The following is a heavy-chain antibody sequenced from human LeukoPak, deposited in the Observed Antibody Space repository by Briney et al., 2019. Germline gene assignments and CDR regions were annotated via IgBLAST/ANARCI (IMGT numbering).Heavy chain of an antibody. J-gene: IGHJ4*02. CDR2: IWYDGSNK. V-gene: IGHV3-33*01. CDR3: ARAVGPYDY. Sequence: GGSLRLSCAASGFTFSTYGIHWVRQAPGKGLEWVAVIWYDGSNKYYADSVKGRFTISRDNSRDTLYLQMNSLRAEDTAVYYCARAVGPYDYWGQGTLVTVSS. CDR1: GFTFSTYG.